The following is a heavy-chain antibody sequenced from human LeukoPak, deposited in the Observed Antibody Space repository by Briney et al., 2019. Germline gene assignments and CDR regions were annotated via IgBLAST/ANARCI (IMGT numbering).Heavy chain of an antibody. CDR3: ARDQSPYYDFWSGYYRYYYYGMDV. J-gene: IGHJ6*02. V-gene: IGHV3-33*01. CDR1: GFTFSSYG. Sequence: PGGSLRLSCAASGFTFSSYGMHWVRQAPGKGLEWVAVIWYDGSNKYYADSVKGRFTISRDNSKNTLYLQMNSLRAEDTAVYYCARDQSPYYDFWSGYYRYYYYGMDVWGQGTTVTVSS. CDR2: IWYDGSNK. D-gene: IGHD3-3*01.